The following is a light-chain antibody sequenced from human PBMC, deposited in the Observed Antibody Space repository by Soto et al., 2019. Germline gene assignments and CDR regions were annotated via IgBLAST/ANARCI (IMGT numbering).Light chain of an antibody. CDR1: SSDVGAYRY. V-gene: IGLV2-14*01. CDR3: SSYTTTTAWV. J-gene: IGLJ3*02. CDR2: EVS. Sequence: QSALTQPASVSGSPGQSITISCTGSSSDVGAYRYVSWSQQHPGRAPKLIIYEVSNQPSGVSDRFSGSKSGNTASLTISGLKAEDEADYHCSSYTTTTAWVFGGGTKLTVL.